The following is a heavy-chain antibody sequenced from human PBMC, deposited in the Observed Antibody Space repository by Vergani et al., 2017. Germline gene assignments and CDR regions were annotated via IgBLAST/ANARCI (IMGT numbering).Heavy chain of an antibody. Sequence: QVQLQQWGGGLLKPSETLSLMCTVSGGYITNRNHYWAWIRQAPGKGLEWIATIYFNDATQYNPSLKSRASISIDNSKNQFFLKLRTLTAADTAVYYCAREDIRNDYTSGYWGQGMLVTVSS. V-gene: IGHV4-39*02. CDR2: IYFNDAT. CDR1: GGYITNRNHY. CDR3: AREDIRNDYTSGY. D-gene: IGHD5-24*01. J-gene: IGHJ4*02.